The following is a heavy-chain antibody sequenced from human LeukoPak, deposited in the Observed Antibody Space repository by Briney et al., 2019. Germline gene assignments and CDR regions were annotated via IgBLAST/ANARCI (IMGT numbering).Heavy chain of an antibody. J-gene: IGHJ4*02. CDR1: GFTFSTYW. V-gene: IGHV3-7*01. CDR2: IKGDESAR. Sequence: GGSLRLSCAASGFTFSTYWMAWVRQAPGKGLEWVANIKGDESARHQADSVKGRFTISRDNAKKSVYLQMSSLRGEDTAVYYCARDVGGSLDYWGQGTLVTVCS. CDR3: ARDVGGSLDY. D-gene: IGHD1-26*01.